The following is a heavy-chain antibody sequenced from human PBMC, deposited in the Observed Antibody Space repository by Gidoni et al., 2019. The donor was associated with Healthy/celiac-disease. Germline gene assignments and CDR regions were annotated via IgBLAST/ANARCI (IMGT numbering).Heavy chain of an antibody. V-gene: IGHV3-30*18. D-gene: IGHD1-26*01. J-gene: IGHJ4*02. CDR3: AKVGVFSGSLHFDY. Sequence: VAVISYDGSNKYYADSVKGRFTISRDNSKNTLYLQMNSLRAEDTAVYYCAKVGVFSGSLHFDYWGQGTLVTVSS. CDR2: ISYDGSNK.